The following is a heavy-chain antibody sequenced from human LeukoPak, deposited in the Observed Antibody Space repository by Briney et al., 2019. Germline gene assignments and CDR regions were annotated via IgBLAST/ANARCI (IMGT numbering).Heavy chain of an antibody. CDR1: GVYW. D-gene: IGHD2-8*02. J-gene: IGHJ4*02. V-gene: IGHV3-7*01. CDR3: ATSSGAPGNM. CDR2: INQDGSVI. Sequence: GGSLRLSCAVPGVYWMSWVRQAPGKGLEWVANINQDGSVIYCVDSVKGRFTISRDNAKNSLYLQMNSLRAEDTGVYYCATSSGAPGNMWGQGTLVTVPS.